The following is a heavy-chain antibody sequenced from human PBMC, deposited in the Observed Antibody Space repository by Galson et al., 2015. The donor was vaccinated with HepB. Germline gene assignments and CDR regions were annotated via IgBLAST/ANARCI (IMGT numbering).Heavy chain of an antibody. V-gene: IGHV3-7*01. D-gene: IGHD3-22*01. CDR2: IKQDGSEK. Sequence: SLRLSCAASGFTFSSYWMSWFRQAPGKGLEWVANIKQDGSEKYYVDSVKGRFTISRDNAKDSLYLQMNSLRAEDTAVYYCARFLHYYDSSGYYFRAFEIWGQGTMVTVSS. CDR3: ARFLHYYDSSGYYFRAFEI. J-gene: IGHJ3*02. CDR1: GFTFSSYW.